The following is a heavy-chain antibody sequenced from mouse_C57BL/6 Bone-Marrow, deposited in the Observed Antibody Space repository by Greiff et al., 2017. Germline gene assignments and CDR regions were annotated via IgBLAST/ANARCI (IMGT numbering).Heavy chain of an antibody. J-gene: IGHJ4*01. CDR1: GYSITSCYY. CDR3: AIQATGAMDY. CDR2: ISDDGST. Sequence: EVQLQESGPGLVKPSQSLSLSCSVTGYSITSCYYWNLLRQSPGNKLEWMGYISDDGSTNSHPSFKNRISITRDTSKNQFYLKLSPVTAEDTATYYCAIQATGAMDYWGQGTSVTVSS. V-gene: IGHV3-6*01. D-gene: IGHD3-2*02.